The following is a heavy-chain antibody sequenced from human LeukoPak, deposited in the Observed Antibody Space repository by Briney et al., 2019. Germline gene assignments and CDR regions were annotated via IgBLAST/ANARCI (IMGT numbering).Heavy chain of an antibody. D-gene: IGHD3-10*01. Sequence: PGGSLRLSCAASGFTFSSYAMSWVRQAPGKGLGWVSAISGSGGSTYYADSVKGRFTISRNNAKNSLYLQMNSLRAEDTAVYYCARDGADGGSFDYWGQGTLVTVSS. CDR1: GFTFSSYA. J-gene: IGHJ4*02. V-gene: IGHV3-23*01. CDR3: ARDGADGGSFDY. CDR2: ISGSGGST.